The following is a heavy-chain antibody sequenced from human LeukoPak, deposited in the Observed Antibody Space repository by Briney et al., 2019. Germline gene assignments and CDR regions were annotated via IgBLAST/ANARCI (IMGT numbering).Heavy chain of an antibody. V-gene: IGHV3-66*01. CDR2: IYSGGST. CDR3: TRVPSGSYPIDY. D-gene: IGHD1-26*01. Sequence: GGSLRLSCAASEFSVGSNYMTWVRQAPGKGLEWVSLIYSGGSTYYADSVKGRFTISRDNSKNTLYLQMNSLRAEDTAVYYCTRVPSGSYPIDYWGQGTLVTVSS. J-gene: IGHJ4*02. CDR1: EFSVGSNY.